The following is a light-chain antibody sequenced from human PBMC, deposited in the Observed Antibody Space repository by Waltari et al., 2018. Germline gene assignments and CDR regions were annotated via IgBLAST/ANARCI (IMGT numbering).Light chain of an antibody. CDR2: SDY. Sequence: SYELTQPLSVSVALGQTASISCGGNNIGTKNVHWYQQEPGQAPGLVIHSDYNRPSGIPERFSGSNSGNTATLTISRAQAGDEADYFCQVWDSSTDVVFGGGTKLTVL. CDR3: QVWDSSTDVV. CDR1: NIGTKN. V-gene: IGLV3-9*01. J-gene: IGLJ2*01.